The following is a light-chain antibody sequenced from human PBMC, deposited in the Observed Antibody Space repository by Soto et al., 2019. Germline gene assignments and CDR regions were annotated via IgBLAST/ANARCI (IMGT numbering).Light chain of an antibody. CDR3: QQGSHWPPVT. CDR1: QSVSTY. V-gene: IGKV3-11*01. CDR2: DAS. J-gene: IGKJ5*01. Sequence: EVVLTQSPATLSLSPGERATLSCRASQSVSTYLACYQQKPGQAPRLLIYDASNRATGIPARFSGSGSGTDFTLTISSLEPEDFAVYYCQQGSHWPPVTFGQGTRLEIK.